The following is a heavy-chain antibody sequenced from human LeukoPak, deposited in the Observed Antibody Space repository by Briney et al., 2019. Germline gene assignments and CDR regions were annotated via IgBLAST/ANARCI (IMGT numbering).Heavy chain of an antibody. J-gene: IGHJ3*01. CDR2: IFPHDSDT. CDR3: ARRPAGRAGFDL. CDR1: GYGFSSYW. V-gene: IGHV5-51*01. Sequence: PGESLKISCQGSGYGFSSYWIGWVRQMPGKGLEWMGAIFPHDSDTTYSPSFQGQISFSADRSINTAYLQWHSLKASDTAIYYCARRPAGRAGFDLWGQGTLVIVSA. D-gene: IGHD6-13*01.